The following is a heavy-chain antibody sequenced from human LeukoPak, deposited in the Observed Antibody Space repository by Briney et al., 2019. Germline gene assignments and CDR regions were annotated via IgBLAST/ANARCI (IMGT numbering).Heavy chain of an antibody. CDR2: ISSSSSTI. D-gene: IGHD1-26*01. CDR3: AKGSGSYYD. CDR1: GFTFSSYS. Sequence: GGSLRLSCAASGFTFSSYSMNWVRQAPGKGLEWVSYISSSSSTIYYAVSVKGRFTISRDSAKNSLYLQMNSLRAEDTAVYYCAKGSGSYYDWGQGTLVTVSS. J-gene: IGHJ4*02. V-gene: IGHV3-48*01.